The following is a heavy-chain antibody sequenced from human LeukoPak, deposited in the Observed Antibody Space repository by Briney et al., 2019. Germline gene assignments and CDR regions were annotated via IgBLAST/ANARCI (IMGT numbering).Heavy chain of an antibody. CDR3: ARDIYYDSSGYPFDY. V-gene: IGHV3-20*04. CDR1: GFTFDDYG. D-gene: IGHD3-22*01. J-gene: IGHJ4*02. Sequence: GGSLRLSCAASGFTFDDYGMSWVRQAPGKGLEWVSGINWNGGSTGYADSVKGRFTISRDNAKNPLYLQMNSLRAEDTALYYCARDIYYDSSGYPFDYWGQGTLVTVSS. CDR2: INWNGGST.